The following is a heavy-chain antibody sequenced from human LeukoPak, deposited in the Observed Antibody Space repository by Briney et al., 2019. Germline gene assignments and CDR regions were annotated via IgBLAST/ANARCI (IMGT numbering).Heavy chain of an antibody. J-gene: IGHJ5*02. V-gene: IGHV1-69*05. CDR3: ARRRSTTTPWFDP. CDR2: IIPVFGTA. CDR1: GGTFSSYA. Sequence: SVKVSCKASGGTFSSYAISWVRQAPGQGLEWMGGIIPVFGTANYAQKFQGRVTITTDESTSTAYMELSSLRSEDTAVYYCARRRSTTTPWFDPWGQGTLVTVSS. D-gene: IGHD1-7*01.